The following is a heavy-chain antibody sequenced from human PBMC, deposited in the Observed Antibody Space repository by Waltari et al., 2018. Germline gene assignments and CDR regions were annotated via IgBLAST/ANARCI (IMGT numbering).Heavy chain of an antibody. V-gene: IGHV3-74*01. D-gene: IGHD3-10*01. CDR3: TRALWLGELYDY. CDR2: IKSDGRST. CDR1: GFTFTRHL. Sequence: EVQLDESGGGLVQPGGSLRLSCSASGFTFTRHLMNWVRQAPGKGLVWVARIKSDGRSTTYADSVKGRFTISRDNAKNTVYLQMNSLRVEDTAVYYCTRALWLGELYDYWGQGTLVTVSS. J-gene: IGHJ4*02.